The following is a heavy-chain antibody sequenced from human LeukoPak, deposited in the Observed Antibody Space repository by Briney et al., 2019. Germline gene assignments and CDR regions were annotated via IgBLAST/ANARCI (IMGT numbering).Heavy chain of an antibody. D-gene: IGHD3-10*01. V-gene: IGHV1-69*04. CDR2: IIPILGIA. CDR1: GGTFSSYA. CDR3: ARVRGTLAYYAITMVRGVTLWFDP. Sequence: SVKVSCKASGGTFSSYAISWVRQAPGQGLEWMGRIIPILGIANYAQKFQGRVTITADKSTSTAYMELSSLRSEDTAVYYCARVRGTLAYYAITMVRGVTLWFDPWGQGTLVTVSS. J-gene: IGHJ5*02.